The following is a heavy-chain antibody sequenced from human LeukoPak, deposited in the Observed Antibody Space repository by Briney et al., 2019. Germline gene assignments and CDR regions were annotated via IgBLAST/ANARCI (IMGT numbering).Heavy chain of an antibody. V-gene: IGHV4-39*01. CDR1: GGSISSSSYY. Sequence: PSEALSLTCTVSGGSISSSSYYWGWIRQPPGKGREWIGSIYYSGSTYYNPSLNRRVTISVDTSKNHYSLKLSSVTAADTAVYYCARLAYYYGSGSYYSGPDDWGQGTLVTVSS. CDR2: IYYSGST. D-gene: IGHD3-10*01. J-gene: IGHJ4*02. CDR3: ARLAYYYGSGSYYSGPDD.